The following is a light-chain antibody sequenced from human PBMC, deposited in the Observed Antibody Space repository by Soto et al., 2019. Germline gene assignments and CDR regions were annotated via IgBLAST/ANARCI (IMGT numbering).Light chain of an antibody. J-gene: IGKJ1*01. CDR1: QSRSGR. V-gene: IGKV1-5*03. CDR2: EAS. Sequence: DIPITQFRTTLSASVSDRVTIPCSASQSRSGRLAWYQQRPEKAPKLLIYEASSLESGVPSRCSGSGSGTEFTLTISSLQPDDFAPYYCQHNNSYSETFGQGTKVDI. CDR3: QHNNSYSET.